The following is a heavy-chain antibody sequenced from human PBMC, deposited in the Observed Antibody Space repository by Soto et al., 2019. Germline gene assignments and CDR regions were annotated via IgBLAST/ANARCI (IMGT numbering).Heavy chain of an antibody. CDR1: GFTFSSYA. J-gene: IGHJ4*02. D-gene: IGHD3-22*01. CDR3: ATGAAFYYDTSRF. V-gene: IGHV3-23*01. CDR2: ISGSGGST. Sequence: GGSLRLSCAASGFTFSSYAMSWVRQAPGKGLEWVSAISGSGGSTYYADSVKGRFTISRDTSKSTLYLQMTSLRPEDTAVYYCATGAAFYYDTSRFWGQGTLVTVSS.